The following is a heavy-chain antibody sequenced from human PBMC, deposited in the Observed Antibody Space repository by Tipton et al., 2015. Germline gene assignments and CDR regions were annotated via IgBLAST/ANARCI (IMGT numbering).Heavy chain of an antibody. Sequence: TLSLTCTVSGGSISGAYNYWSWIRQHPTKGLEWIGYIFYSGSAFYNPSLKSRVSISVDTSENQFSLKLSSVTAADTAVYYCARAMSRRHSIGYYYYDMDVWGQGTTITVSS. CDR2: IFYSGSA. D-gene: IGHD3-22*01. V-gene: IGHV4-31*03. CDR3: ARAMSRRHSIGYYYYDMDV. J-gene: IGHJ6*02. CDR1: GGSISGAYNY.